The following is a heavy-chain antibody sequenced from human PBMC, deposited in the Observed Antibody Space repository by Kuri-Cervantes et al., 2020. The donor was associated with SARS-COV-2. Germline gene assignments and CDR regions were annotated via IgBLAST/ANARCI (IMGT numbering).Heavy chain of an antibody. J-gene: IGHJ4*02. V-gene: IGHV1-18*01. CDR3: ARDNLNVWDYYDSSGYYYFPY. D-gene: IGHD3-22*01. CDR2: ISAYNGNT. CDR1: GYTFSNYG. Sequence: ASVKVSCKASGYTFSNYGISWVRQAPGQGLEWMGWISAYNGNTDYAQKFQGRVTMTTDTSTSTAYMELRSLRSDDTAVYYCARDNLNVWDYYDSSGYYYFPYWGQGTLVTVSS.